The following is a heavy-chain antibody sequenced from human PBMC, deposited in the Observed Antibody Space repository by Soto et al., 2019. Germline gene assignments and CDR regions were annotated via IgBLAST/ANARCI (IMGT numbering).Heavy chain of an antibody. CDR3: AKGMTSLVIKYYYYGMDV. J-gene: IGHJ6*02. Sequence: GGSLRLSCAASGFTFSSYAMSWVRQAPGKGLEWVSAISGSGGSTYYADSVKGRFTISRDNSKNTLYLQMNSLRAEDTAVYYCAKGMTSLVIKYYYYGMDVWGQGTTVTVSS. V-gene: IGHV3-23*01. CDR1: GFTFSSYA. D-gene: IGHD6-6*01. CDR2: ISGSGGST.